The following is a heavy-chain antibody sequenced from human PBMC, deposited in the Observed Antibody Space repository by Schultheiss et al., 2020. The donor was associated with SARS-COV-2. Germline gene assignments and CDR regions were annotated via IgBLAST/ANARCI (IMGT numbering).Heavy chain of an antibody. D-gene: IGHD2-15*01. Sequence: GGSLRLSCAASGFTFSSYAMSWVRQAPGKGLEWVSVIYSGGSTYYADSVKGRFTISRDNSKNTLYLQMNSLRAEDTAVYYCAKGQYCSGGSCYSWVWFDPWGQGTLVTVSS. CDR3: AKGQYCSGGSCYSWVWFDP. J-gene: IGHJ5*02. CDR1: GFTFSSYA. V-gene: IGHV3-23*03. CDR2: IYSGGST.